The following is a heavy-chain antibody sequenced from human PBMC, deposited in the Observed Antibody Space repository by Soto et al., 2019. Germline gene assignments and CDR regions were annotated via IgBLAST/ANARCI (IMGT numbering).Heavy chain of an antibody. CDR3: ARGRNIVVVPAKKYYYMDV. Sequence: PSETLSLTCAVYGGSFSGYYWSWIRQPPGKGLEWIGEINHSGSTNYNPSLKSRVTISVDTSKNQFSLKLSSVTAADTAVYYCARGRNIVVVPAKKYYYMDVWGKGTTVTLSS. CDR1: GGSFSGYY. D-gene: IGHD2-2*01. J-gene: IGHJ6*03. V-gene: IGHV4-34*01. CDR2: INHSGST.